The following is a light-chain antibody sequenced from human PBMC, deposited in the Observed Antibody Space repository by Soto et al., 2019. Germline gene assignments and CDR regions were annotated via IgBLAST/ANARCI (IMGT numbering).Light chain of an antibody. V-gene: IGLV4-69*01. CDR2: LNSDGSH. CDR1: SGHNNYA. CDR3: QTWGTAIHDVV. Sequence: QPVLTQSPSASASLGASVKLTCTLSSGHNNYAIAWHQQQPDKGPRYLMKLNSDGSHSKGDGIPDRFSGSSSGAERHLTISSLQSEDEADYYCQTWGTAIHDVVFGGGTKLIVL. J-gene: IGLJ2*01.